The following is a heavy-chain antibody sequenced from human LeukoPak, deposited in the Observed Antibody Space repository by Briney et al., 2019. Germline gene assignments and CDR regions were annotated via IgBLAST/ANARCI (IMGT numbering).Heavy chain of an antibody. CDR2: INTNTGNP. CDR3: ARDIEVPEPLNYYYYYYMGV. V-gene: IGHV7-4-1*02. D-gene: IGHD2-21*01. CDR1: GYTFTSYA. Sequence: GASVKVSCKASGYTFTSYAMNWVRQAPGQGLEWMGWINTNTGNPTYAQGFTGRFVFSLDTSVSTAYLQISSLKAEDTAVYYCARDIEVPEPLNYYYYYYMGVWGKGTTVTVSS. J-gene: IGHJ6*03.